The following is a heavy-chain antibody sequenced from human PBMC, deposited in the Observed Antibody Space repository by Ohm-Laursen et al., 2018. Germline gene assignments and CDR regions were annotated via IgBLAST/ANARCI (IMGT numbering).Heavy chain of an antibody. J-gene: IGHJ4*02. CDR3: ARDRRTIIDH. CDR2: ISSSGTTK. D-gene: IGHD1-1*01. Sequence: GSLRLSCAATGFTFSDYYMSWIRQAPGKGLEWVSYISSSGTTKYYVDSVKGRFTISRDNAKNSLYLQMNSLKVEDTAVYYCARDRRTIIDHWGQGTLVTVSS. CDR1: GFTFSDYY. V-gene: IGHV3-11*01.